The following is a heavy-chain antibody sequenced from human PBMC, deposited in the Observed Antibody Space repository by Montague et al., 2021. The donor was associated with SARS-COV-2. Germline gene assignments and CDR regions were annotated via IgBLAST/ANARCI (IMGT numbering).Heavy chain of an antibody. CDR3: ARGALFYDSSGYYSDAFDI. CDR1: GGSISSYY. V-gene: IGHV4-4*07. Sequence: SETLSLTCTVSGGSISSYYWNWIRQSAGKGLEWIGRIYTSGSTNYDPSFKSRVTMSVDTSKNQFSLKLSSVTAADTAVYYCARGALFYDSSGYYSDAFDIWGQGTMVTVSS. CDR2: IYTSGST. D-gene: IGHD3-22*01. J-gene: IGHJ3*02.